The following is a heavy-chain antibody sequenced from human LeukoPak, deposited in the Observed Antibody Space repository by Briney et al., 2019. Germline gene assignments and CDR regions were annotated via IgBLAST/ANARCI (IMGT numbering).Heavy chain of an antibody. CDR1: GGSISSSSYF. D-gene: IGHD1-14*01. Sequence: NPSETLSLTCTVSGGSISSSSYFWAWIRQPPGKGLEWIGSIYYSGSTNYNPSLKSRVTISVDTSKNQFSLKLSSVTAADTAVYYCASWVRRNDAFDIWGQGTMVTVSS. CDR2: IYYSGST. CDR3: ASWVRRNDAFDI. V-gene: IGHV4-39*01. J-gene: IGHJ3*02.